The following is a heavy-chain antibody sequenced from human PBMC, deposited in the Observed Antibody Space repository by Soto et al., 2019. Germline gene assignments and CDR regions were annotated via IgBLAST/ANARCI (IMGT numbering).Heavy chain of an antibody. Sequence: KPSETLSLTCTVSGGSISSGDYYWSWIRQPPGKGLEWIGYIYYSGSTYYNPSLKSRVTISVDTSKNQFSLKLSSVTAADTAVYYCARDQGSRYLYYGMDVWGQGTTVTVSS. CDR3: ARDQGSRYLYYGMDV. CDR1: GGSISSGDYY. J-gene: IGHJ6*02. CDR2: IYYSGST. V-gene: IGHV4-30-4*01. D-gene: IGHD6-13*01.